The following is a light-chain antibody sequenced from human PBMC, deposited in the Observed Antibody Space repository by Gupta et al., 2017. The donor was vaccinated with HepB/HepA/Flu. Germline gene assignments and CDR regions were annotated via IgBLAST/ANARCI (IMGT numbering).Light chain of an antibody. V-gene: IGLV1-51*01. CDR2: DNY. CDR1: SANIGNNF. Sequence: QPVLTQPPSVSAAPRQKVTISCSGCSANIGNNFVSWYQQLPGTAPKLLIYDNYKRPSGSPDRFSGSKSGASATLDITGLQTGDEADYYCGTWDTSLSVLYVFGTGTKVTVL. CDR3: GTWDTSLSVLYV. J-gene: IGLJ1*01.